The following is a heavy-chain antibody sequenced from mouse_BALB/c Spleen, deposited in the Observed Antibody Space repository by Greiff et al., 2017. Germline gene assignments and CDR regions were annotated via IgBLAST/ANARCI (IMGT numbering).Heavy chain of an antibody. V-gene: IGHV5-6-5*01. D-gene: IGHD2-4*01. CDR1: GFTFSSYA. CDR3: ARGGGLRRDYYAMDY. J-gene: IGHJ4*01. CDR2: ISSGGST. Sequence: EVQVVESGGGLVKPGGSLKLSCAASGFTFSSYAMSWVRQTPEKRLEWVASISSGGSTYYPDSVKGRFTISRDNARNNLYLQMSSLKSEDTAMYYCARGGGLRRDYYAMDYWGQGTSVTVSS.